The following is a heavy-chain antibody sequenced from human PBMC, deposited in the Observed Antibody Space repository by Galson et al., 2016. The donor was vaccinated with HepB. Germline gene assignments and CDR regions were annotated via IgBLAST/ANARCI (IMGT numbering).Heavy chain of an antibody. CDR3: TKNWRGDFPDPPDS. D-gene: IGHD7-27*01. CDR1: GYTFTSYC. CDR2: ICPGDPHS. Sequence: QSGAEVKKPEESLKISCKGSGYTFTSYCIGWVRQMPGKGLEWVAIICPGDPHSRYSPSSQGRVTISADKSINTAYLQWISLQTSDTAMYYCTKNWRGDFPDPPDSWGQGTLVIVSS. V-gene: IGHV5-51*01. J-gene: IGHJ5*02.